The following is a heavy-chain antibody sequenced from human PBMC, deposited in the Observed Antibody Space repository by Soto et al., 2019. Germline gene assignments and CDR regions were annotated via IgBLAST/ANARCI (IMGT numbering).Heavy chain of an antibody. V-gene: IGHV4-31*03. CDR3: AGECVATRVYGMGG. D-gene: IGHD2-21*01. J-gene: IGHJ6*01. Sequence: SLRRRRTCILAAGGLSRVGYHWIWIRQHPGKGLEWIAYIYYSGSTYYNPSLKSRVTISVDTSKNQFSLKLSSVTAADTAVYYCAGECVATRVYGMGGWGQGTTVSVSS. CDR2: IYYSGST. CDR1: AGGLSRVGYH.